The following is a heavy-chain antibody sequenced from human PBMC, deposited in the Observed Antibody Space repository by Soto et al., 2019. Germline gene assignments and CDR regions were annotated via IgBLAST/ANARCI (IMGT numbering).Heavy chain of an antibody. CDR1: GFTFSSYA. CDR2: ISGSGSTI. D-gene: IGHD1-26*01. V-gene: IGHV3-23*01. Sequence: GGSLRLSCAASGFTFSSYAVSWVRQAPGKGPEWISSISGSGSTIYYADSVKGRFTISRDNSKNTLYLQMNSLRAEDTAVYYCAKGEKWELLLDYWGQGTLATVSS. CDR3: AKGEKWELLLDY. J-gene: IGHJ4*02.